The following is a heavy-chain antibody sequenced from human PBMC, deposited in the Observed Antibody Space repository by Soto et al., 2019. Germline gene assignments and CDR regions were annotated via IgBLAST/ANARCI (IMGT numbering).Heavy chain of an antibody. CDR1: GYTLTELS. Sequence: GASVKVSCKVSGYTLTELSMHWVRQAPGKGLEWMGGFDPEDGETIYAQKFQGRVTMTEDTSTDTAYMELSSLRSEDTAVYYCATDGLYYDFWSGYYTPGLFDPWGQGTLVTVSS. CDR2: FDPEDGET. V-gene: IGHV1-24*01. J-gene: IGHJ5*02. D-gene: IGHD3-3*01. CDR3: ATDGLYYDFWSGYYTPGLFDP.